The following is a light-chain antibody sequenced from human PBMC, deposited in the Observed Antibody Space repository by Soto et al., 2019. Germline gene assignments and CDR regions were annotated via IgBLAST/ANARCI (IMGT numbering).Light chain of an antibody. Sequence: QSALTQPASVSGSPGQSITISCNGTSSDVGGYNYVSWYQQHPGKAPKLMIYDVSNRPSGVSNRFSGSKSGNTASLTISGLQAEDEADYYCSSYTSSSTLAIAGGTKLTVL. CDR2: DVS. CDR3: SSYTSSSTLA. J-gene: IGLJ2*01. V-gene: IGLV2-14*01. CDR1: SSDVGGYNY.